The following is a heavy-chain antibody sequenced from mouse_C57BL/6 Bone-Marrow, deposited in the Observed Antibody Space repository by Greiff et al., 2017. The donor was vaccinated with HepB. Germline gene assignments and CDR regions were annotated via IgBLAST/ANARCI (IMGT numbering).Heavy chain of an antibody. Sequence: VKLQQPGAELVKPGASVKLSCKASGYTFTSYWMHWVKQRPGQGLEWIGMIHPNSGSTNYNEKFKSKATLTVDKSSSTAYMQLSSLTSEDSAVYYCARWYGSRGGPWFAYWGQGTLVTVSA. D-gene: IGHD1-1*01. V-gene: IGHV1-64*01. CDR3: ARWYGSRGGPWFAY. CDR2: IHPNSGST. J-gene: IGHJ3*01. CDR1: GYTFTSYW.